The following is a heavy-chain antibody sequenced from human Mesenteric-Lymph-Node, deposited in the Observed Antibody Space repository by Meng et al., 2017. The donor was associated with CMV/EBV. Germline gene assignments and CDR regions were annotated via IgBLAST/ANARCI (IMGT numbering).Heavy chain of an antibody. Sequence: GGSLRLSCAASGFTFSRSWMHWARQAPGKGLVWVSRINSAANITHYAGSVKGRFAISRDNAKNTLYLQMNSLRVEDTAVYYCVRGDIVLVPTELLFWGQGTLVTVSS. CDR2: INSAANIT. V-gene: IGHV3-74*01. CDR3: VRGDIVLVPTELLF. J-gene: IGHJ4*02. CDR1: GFTFSRSW. D-gene: IGHD2-2*01.